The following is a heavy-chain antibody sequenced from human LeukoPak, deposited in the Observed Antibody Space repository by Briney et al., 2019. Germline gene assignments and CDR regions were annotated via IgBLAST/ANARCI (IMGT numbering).Heavy chain of an antibody. V-gene: IGHV3-7*03. CDR1: GFSFTSYW. Sequence: GGSLRLSCVASGFSFTSYWMSWVRQAPGKDLEFVANINQDAGTTNYVDSVKGRFTISRDNAENSLYLQMSSLRAEDTALYYCARDPGWSSFDIWGQGIMVTVSS. J-gene: IGHJ3*02. D-gene: IGHD2-15*01. CDR3: ARDPGWSSFDI. CDR2: INQDAGTT.